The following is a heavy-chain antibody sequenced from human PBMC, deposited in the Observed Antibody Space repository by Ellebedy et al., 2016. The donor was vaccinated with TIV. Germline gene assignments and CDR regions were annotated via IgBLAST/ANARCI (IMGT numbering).Heavy chain of an antibody. J-gene: IGHJ3*02. CDR2: ISFERNKK. V-gene: IGHV3-30*01. Sequence: PGGSLRLSCAASGFTFSDYAMHWVRQVPGKGLEWVAVISFERNKKYYADSVKGRFTISRDNSENTVYLQMNSLRAEDTAVYYCAKGGVGIDDAFDIWGQGTMVTVSS. D-gene: IGHD1-14*01. CDR1: GFTFSDYA. CDR3: AKGGVGIDDAFDI.